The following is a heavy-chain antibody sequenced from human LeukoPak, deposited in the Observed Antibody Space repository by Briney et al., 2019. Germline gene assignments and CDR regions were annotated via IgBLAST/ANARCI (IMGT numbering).Heavy chain of an antibody. J-gene: IGHJ5*02. CDR3: ATDGAGFDT. CDR1: GFTFNDYY. Sequence: GGSLRLSCAASGFTFNDYYMSWIRQAPGKGLEWLSYINIGGTNTHYADSVKGQFTISRDNAMKSLYLEMNNLRAEDTAVYYCATDGAGFDTWGQGVLVTVSS. CDR2: INIGGTNT. V-gene: IGHV3-11*01.